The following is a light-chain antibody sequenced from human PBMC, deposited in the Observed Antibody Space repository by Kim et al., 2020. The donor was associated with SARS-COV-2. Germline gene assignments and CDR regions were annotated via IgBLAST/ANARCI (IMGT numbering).Light chain of an antibody. CDR3: QQYKNWPLT. CDR1: PSVNSN. Sequence: EIVMTQSPATLSVSPGERATLSCRASPSVNSNLAWYQQKPGQAPRLLIYGAFTRATGIPARFSGSGSGTEFTLTISSLQSEDYAVYYCQQYKNWPLTFGGGTKVDIK. J-gene: IGKJ4*01. V-gene: IGKV3-15*01. CDR2: GAF.